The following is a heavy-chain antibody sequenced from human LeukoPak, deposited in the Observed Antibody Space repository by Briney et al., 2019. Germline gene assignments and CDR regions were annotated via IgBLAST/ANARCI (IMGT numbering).Heavy chain of an antibody. CDR3: ARGGVGAPSDY. V-gene: IGHV1-8*01. D-gene: IGHD1-26*01. CDR1: GYTFSSHD. Sequence: GASVKVSCKASGYTFSSHDINWVRQVPGQGLEWMGWMNPNSGNTGYAQKFQGRVTITRNTSISTAYMELSSLRSEDTAVYYCARGGVGAPSDYWGQGTLVTVSS. CDR2: MNPNSGNT. J-gene: IGHJ4*02.